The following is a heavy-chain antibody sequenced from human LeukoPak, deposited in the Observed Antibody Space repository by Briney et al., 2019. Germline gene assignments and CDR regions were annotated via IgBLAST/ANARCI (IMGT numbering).Heavy chain of an antibody. V-gene: IGHV3-23*01. CDR3: AKDLPLHDFWRGYYDPAPRTFDY. CDR2: ISGSGGST. Sequence: GGSLRLSCAASGFTFSSYAMSWVRQAPGKGLEWVSAISGSGGSTYYADSVKGRFTISRDNSKNTLYLQMNSLRAEDTAVYYCAKDLPLHDFWRGYYDPAPRTFDYWGQGTLVTVSS. D-gene: IGHD3-3*01. J-gene: IGHJ4*02. CDR1: GFTFSSYA.